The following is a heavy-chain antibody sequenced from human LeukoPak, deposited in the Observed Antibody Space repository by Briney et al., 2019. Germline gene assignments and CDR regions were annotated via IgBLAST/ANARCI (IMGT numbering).Heavy chain of an antibody. CDR3: ASHSVAVLPIATFDY. J-gene: IGHJ4*02. CDR1: RFTFSNYW. V-gene: IGHV3-7*01. CDR2: IKQDGSEK. Sequence: GGSLRLSCAASRFTFSNYWMAWVRQAPGKGLEWVANIKQDGSEKYYVDSVKGRFTISRDNPKYSLYLQMNSLRADDTAMYFCASHSVAVLPIATFDYWGQGTLVTVSS. D-gene: IGHD2-21*01.